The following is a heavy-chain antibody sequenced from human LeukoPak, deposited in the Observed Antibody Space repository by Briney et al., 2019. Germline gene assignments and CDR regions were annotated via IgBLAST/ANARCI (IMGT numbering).Heavy chain of an antibody. CDR3: ARGHASYSYGFRY. J-gene: IGHJ4*02. Sequence: PSETLSLTCAVYGGSFSGYYWSWIRQPPGKGLEWIGEINHSGSTNYNPSLKSRVTISVDMSKNQFSLKLSSVTAADTAVYYCARGHASYSYGFRYWGQGTLVTVSS. D-gene: IGHD5-18*01. CDR2: INHSGST. V-gene: IGHV4-34*01. CDR1: GGSFSGYY.